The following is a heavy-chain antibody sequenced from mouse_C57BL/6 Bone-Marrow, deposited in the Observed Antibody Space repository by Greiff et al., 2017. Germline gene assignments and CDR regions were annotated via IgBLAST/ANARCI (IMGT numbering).Heavy chain of an antibody. CDR2: IDPANGNT. V-gene: IGHV14-3*01. CDR1: GFNIKNTY. J-gene: IGHJ1*03. D-gene: IGHD1-1*01. CDR3: AREIYYGSSYPYWYFDV. Sequence: VQLKESVAELVRPGASVKLSCTASGFNIKNTYMHWVKQRPEQGLEWIGRIDPANGNTKYAPKFQGKATITADTSSNTAYLQLSSLTSEDTAIYYCAREIYYGSSYPYWYFDVWGTGTTVTVSS.